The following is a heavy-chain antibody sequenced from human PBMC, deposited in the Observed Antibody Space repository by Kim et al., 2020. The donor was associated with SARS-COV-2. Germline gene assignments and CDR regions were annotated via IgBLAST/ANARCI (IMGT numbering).Heavy chain of an antibody. Sequence: GGSLRLSCAASGLTVSTNYMSWVRQAPGKGLEWVSALYSGGNTYYPDSVRGRFTISRDISKNTLYLQMSSLGAEDTAVYYCARGQSRTNFFDYWGQGTLVTVSS. CDR2: LYSGGNT. V-gene: IGHV3-53*01. CDR1: GLTVSTNY. D-gene: IGHD2-2*01. CDR3: ARGQSRTNFFDY. J-gene: IGHJ4*02.